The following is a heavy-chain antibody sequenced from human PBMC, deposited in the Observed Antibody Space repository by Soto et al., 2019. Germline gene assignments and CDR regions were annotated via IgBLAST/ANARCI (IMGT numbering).Heavy chain of an antibody. CDR2: FDPEDGET. CDR1: GHTLSELS. Sequence: QVQLVQSGAEVKKPGASVKVSCKVSGHTLSELSMHWVRQAPGKGLEWMGGFDPEDGETISAQKFQGRVTMTEDTSTDSTYMELSSLRSEETAVYYCVAGGTRWLHSAFDYRGQGTRVTISS. J-gene: IGHJ4*02. V-gene: IGHV1-24*01. D-gene: IGHD1-1*01. CDR3: VAGGTRWLHSAFDY.